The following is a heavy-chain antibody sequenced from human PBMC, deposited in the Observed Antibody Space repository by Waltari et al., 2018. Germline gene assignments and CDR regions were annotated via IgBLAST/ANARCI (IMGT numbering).Heavy chain of an antibody. Sequence: QVQLVESGGGVVQPGRSLRLSCAASGFTFSSYGMHWVRQAPGKGLEWVAVISYDGSNKYYADSVKGRFTISRDNSKNTLYLQMNSLRAEDTAVYYCAKDGGTYYYGSGSKYYYMDVWGKGTTVTVSS. J-gene: IGHJ6*03. CDR3: AKDGGTYYYGSGSKYYYMDV. CDR1: GFTFSSYG. V-gene: IGHV3-30*18. CDR2: ISYDGSNK. D-gene: IGHD3-10*01.